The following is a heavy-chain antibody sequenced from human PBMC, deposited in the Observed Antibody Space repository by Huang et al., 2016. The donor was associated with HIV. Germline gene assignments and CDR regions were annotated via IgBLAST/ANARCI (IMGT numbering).Heavy chain of an antibody. V-gene: IGHV4-59*11. D-gene: IGHD1-26*01. CDR1: GGSITSHY. CDR3: ARALPLVGALNY. J-gene: IGHJ4*02. Sequence: QVQLQESGPGLVKPSDNLSLTCTVSGGSITSHYWTWIRQPPGTGLEWIGNIYYSGGTNYKPSLRSRVTMSLDRTKNQFSLRLSSVTASDTAGYFCARALPLVGALNYWGQGTPVTVSS. CDR2: IYYSGGT.